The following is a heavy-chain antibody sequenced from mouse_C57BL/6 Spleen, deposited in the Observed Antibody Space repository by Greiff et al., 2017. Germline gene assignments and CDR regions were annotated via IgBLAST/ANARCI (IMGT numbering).Heavy chain of an antibody. D-gene: IGHD1-1*01. CDR3: ARSPIYYYGSSWFAY. Sequence: VQLQQPGAELVRPGSSVKLSCKASGYTFTSYWMDWVKQRPGQGLEWIGNIYPSDSETHYNQKFKDKATLTVDKSSSTAYMQLSSLTSEDSAVYYCARSPIYYYGSSWFAYWGQGTLVTVSA. CDR1: GYTFTSYW. V-gene: IGHV1-61*01. CDR2: IYPSDSET. J-gene: IGHJ3*01.